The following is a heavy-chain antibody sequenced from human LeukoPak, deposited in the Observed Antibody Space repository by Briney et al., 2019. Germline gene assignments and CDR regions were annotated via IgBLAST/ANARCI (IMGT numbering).Heavy chain of an antibody. CDR3: ASSRVVGASTVFDY. Sequence: PGGSLRLSCAASGFTFSSYEMNWVRQAPGKGLEWVSYISSSGSTIYYADSVKGRFTISRDNAKNSLYLQMNSLRAEDTAVYYCASSRVVGASTVFDYWGQGTLVTVSS. CDR1: GFTFSSYE. CDR2: ISSSGSTI. J-gene: IGHJ4*02. V-gene: IGHV3-48*03. D-gene: IGHD1-26*01.